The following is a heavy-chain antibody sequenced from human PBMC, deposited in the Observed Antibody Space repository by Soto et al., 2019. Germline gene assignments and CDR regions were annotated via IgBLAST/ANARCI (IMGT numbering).Heavy chain of an antibody. CDR2: ISSSSSTI. J-gene: IGHJ4*02. V-gene: IGHV3-48*01. CDR1: GFTFSSYS. Sequence: EVQLVESGGGLVQPGGSLRLSCAASGFTFSSYSMNWVRQAPGRGLEWVSYISSSSSTIYYADSVKGRFTISRDNAKNSLYLQMNSLRAEDTAVYYCARQGSSSWYEIDSWGQGTLVTVSS. D-gene: IGHD6-13*01. CDR3: ARQGSSSWYEIDS.